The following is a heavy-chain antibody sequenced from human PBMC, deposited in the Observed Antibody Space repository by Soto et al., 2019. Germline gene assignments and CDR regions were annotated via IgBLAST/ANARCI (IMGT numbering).Heavy chain of an antibody. Sequence: PXGSLRLSCAASGFSFSTYNMDWVRQAPGKGPEWIAYISTTSFTIYYADSVKGRFTISRDNDRNSLYLEMNSLRDEDTAVYYCARDRCYDGTCYSASDSWGQGTLVTVSS. D-gene: IGHD2-15*01. V-gene: IGHV3-48*02. J-gene: IGHJ5*01. CDR1: GFSFSTYN. CDR3: ARDRCYDGTCYSASDS. CDR2: ISTTSFTI.